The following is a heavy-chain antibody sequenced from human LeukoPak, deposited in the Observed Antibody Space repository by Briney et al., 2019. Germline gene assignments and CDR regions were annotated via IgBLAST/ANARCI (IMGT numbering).Heavy chain of an antibody. D-gene: IGHD3-22*01. Sequence: ASVKVSCKASGYTFTSYGISWVRQAPGQGLEWMGWISAYNGNTNYAQKLQGRVTMTTDTSTSTAYMELRGLRSDDTAVYYCARDIWPTYYYDSSGTELDAFDIWGQGTMVTVSS. CDR2: ISAYNGNT. V-gene: IGHV1-18*01. J-gene: IGHJ3*02. CDR3: ARDIWPTYYYDSSGTELDAFDI. CDR1: GYTFTSYG.